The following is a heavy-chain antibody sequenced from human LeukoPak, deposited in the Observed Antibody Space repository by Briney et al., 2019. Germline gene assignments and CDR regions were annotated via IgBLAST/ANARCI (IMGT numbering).Heavy chain of an antibody. V-gene: IGHV4-34*01. CDR3: ARVGALGDFWSGYYSVYFFDY. D-gene: IGHD3-3*01. J-gene: IGHJ4*02. Sequence: PSETLSLTCAVYGGSFSGNHWSWIRQPPGKGLEWIGEIDHSGSANYNPSLKSRVTISVDTSKNQFSLKLSSVTAADTAVYYCARVGALGDFWSGYYSVYFFDYWGQGTLVTVSS. CDR2: IDHSGSA. CDR1: GGSFSGNH.